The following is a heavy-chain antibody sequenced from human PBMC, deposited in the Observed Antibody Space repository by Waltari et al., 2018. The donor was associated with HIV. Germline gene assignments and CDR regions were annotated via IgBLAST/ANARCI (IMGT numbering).Heavy chain of an antibody. CDR1: GFTVSSSK. V-gene: IGHV3-53*02. CDR2: IYSVGTR. CDR3: GRMMVRGVIMTGVDV. J-gene: IGHJ6*02. Sequence: EVQLVETGGGLIQHGGSLRLSCVASGFTVSSSKLSWFRQAPGKGPEWVSVIYSVGTRDYTDSVKGRFTISRDESKNTVNLQLNSLRAEDTAVYYCGRMMVRGVIMTGVDVWGQGTTVIVSS. D-gene: IGHD3-10*01.